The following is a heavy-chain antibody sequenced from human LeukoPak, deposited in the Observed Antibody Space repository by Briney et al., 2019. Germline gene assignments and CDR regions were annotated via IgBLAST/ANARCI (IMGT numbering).Heavy chain of an antibody. Sequence: ASVKVSCKASGGTFSSYAISWVRQAPGQGLEWMGGIIPIFGTANYAQKLQGRVTMTTDTSTSTAYMELRSLRSDDTAVYYCARGDGENWFDPWGQGTLVTVSS. CDR1: GGTFSSYA. V-gene: IGHV1-69*05. CDR3: ARGDGENWFDP. J-gene: IGHJ5*02. CDR2: IIPIFGTA. D-gene: IGHD3-10*01.